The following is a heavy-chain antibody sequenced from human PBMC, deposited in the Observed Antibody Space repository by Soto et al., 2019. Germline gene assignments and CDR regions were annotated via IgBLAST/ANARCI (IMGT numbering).Heavy chain of an antibody. CDR3: AREVGYGDFVD. Sequence: QVQLVQSGAEVKKPGASVKVSCKTSGYAFIHYAIHWLRQAPGQGLEHMGWVNGNNGNTKYSQNFQGRVIITRDTSATTGYREVSSLTSEDTAVYYCAREVGYGDFVDWGQGTLVTVSS. J-gene: IGHJ4*02. D-gene: IGHD4-17*01. V-gene: IGHV1-3*01. CDR1: GYAFIHYA. CDR2: VNGNNGNT.